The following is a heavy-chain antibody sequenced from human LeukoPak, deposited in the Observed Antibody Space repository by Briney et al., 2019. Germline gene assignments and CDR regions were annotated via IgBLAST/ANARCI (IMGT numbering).Heavy chain of an antibody. Sequence: GGSLRLSCAASGFTVSSNYMSWVRQPPGKGLDWVSFIYCGGSTYYADSVKGRFTLSRDNSKNTLYLQMNSLRAEDTAVYYCARVVLYYDFWSAYFHDWGQGTLVTVSS. CDR1: GFTVSSNY. CDR3: ARVVLYYDFWSAYFHD. J-gene: IGHJ4*02. V-gene: IGHV3-66*01. CDR2: IYCGGST. D-gene: IGHD3-3*01.